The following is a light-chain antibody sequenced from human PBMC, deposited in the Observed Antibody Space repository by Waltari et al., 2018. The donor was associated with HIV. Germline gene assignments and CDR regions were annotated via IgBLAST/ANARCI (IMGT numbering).Light chain of an antibody. CDR3: CSYAGSDTFVL. CDR2: EVS. J-gene: IGLJ2*01. Sequence: QSALTQPRSVSGSPGQSVSISCTGTSSDVGAYDYVSWYQQHPGKAPKLMIFEVSKRPSGVPDRFSGSKSDNTASLTISGLQAEDEADYYCCSYAGSDTFVLFGGGTKLTIL. CDR1: SSDVGAYDY. V-gene: IGLV2-11*01.